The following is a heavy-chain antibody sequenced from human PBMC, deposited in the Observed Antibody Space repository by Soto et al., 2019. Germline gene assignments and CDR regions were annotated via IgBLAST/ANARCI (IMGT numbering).Heavy chain of an antibody. D-gene: IGHD4-4*01. CDR2: ISGSGGST. CDR3: TRDLLQSFDY. CDR1: GFTFSSFA. J-gene: IGHJ4*02. V-gene: IGHV3-23*01. Sequence: SGGSLRLSCAASGFTFSSFAMSWVRQAPGKGLDWVSAISGSGGSTYSADSVKGRFTISRDNSKNTLYLQMNSLRAEDTAVYYCTRDLLQSFDYWGQGTLVTVSS.